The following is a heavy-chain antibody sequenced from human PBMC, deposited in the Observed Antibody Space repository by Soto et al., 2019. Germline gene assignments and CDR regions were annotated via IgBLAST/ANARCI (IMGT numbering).Heavy chain of an antibody. D-gene: IGHD3-9*01. Sequence: QLQLQESGPGLVKPSETLSLTCSVSDDSINSDKYYWGWIRQPPGKGLEWIGSIYYRGNAYYNPSLQTHVTISLDKSRSQSSLKLNSVTAADSAVYFSARLEGLATISYYFDFWGPVALVTVSS. V-gene: IGHV4-39*01. CDR2: IYYRGNA. CDR3: ARLEGLATISYYFDF. CDR1: DDSINSDKYY. J-gene: IGHJ4*02.